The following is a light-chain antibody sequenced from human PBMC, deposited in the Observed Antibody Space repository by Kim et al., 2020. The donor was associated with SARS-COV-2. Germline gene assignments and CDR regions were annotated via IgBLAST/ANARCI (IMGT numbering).Light chain of an antibody. CDR3: QQYDNLPYT. V-gene: IGKV1-33*01. J-gene: IGKJ2*01. Sequence: DIQMTQSPSSLSASIGDRVTITCQASQDIKRSLNWFQQKPGKAPKVLISDSSNLETGVPSRFSGSVSGTHYTFTVSSLQPDDIATYYCQQYDNLPYTFGQGTKVEI. CDR2: DSS. CDR1: QDIKRS.